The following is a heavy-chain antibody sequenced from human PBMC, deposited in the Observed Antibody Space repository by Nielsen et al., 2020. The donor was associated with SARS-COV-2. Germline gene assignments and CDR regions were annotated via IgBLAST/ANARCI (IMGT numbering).Heavy chain of an antibody. CDR2: ISSSSSTI. J-gene: IGHJ4*02. CDR1: GFTFSSYS. Sequence: GGSLRLSCAASGFTFSSYSMNWVRQAPGKGLEWVSYISSSSSTIYYADSVKGRFTISRDNAKNSLYLQMNSLRAEDTALYYCAKDTGYSYGQYFDYWGQGALVTVSS. CDR3: AKDTGYSYGQYFDY. D-gene: IGHD5-18*01. V-gene: IGHV3-48*04.